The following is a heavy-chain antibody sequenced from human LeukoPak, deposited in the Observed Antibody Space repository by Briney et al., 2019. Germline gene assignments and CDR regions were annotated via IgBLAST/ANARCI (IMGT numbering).Heavy chain of an antibody. CDR1: GGSISSYY. Sequence: SETLSLTCTVSGGSISSYYWSWLRQPPGKGLEWIGYIYYSGSTNYNPSLKRRVTISVDTSKNQFSLKLSSVTAADTAVYYCARLTGIAVAGNRHFDYWGQGTLVTVSS. D-gene: IGHD6-19*01. CDR2: IYYSGST. CDR3: ARLTGIAVAGNRHFDY. J-gene: IGHJ4*02. V-gene: IGHV4-59*08.